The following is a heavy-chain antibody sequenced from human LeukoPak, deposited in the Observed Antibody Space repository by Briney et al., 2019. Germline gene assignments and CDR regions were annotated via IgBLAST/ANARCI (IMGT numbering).Heavy chain of an antibody. CDR3: AKDRGSGGYSFDF. J-gene: IGHJ4*02. CDR1: GFTFSSYA. CDR2: ISGSGGST. V-gene: IGHV3-23*01. Sequence: PGGSLRLSCAASGFTFSSYAMSWVRQAPGKGLEWVSAISGSGGSTYYADSVKGRFTVSRDNSKNTLYLQMNSLIPEDTAVYYCAKDRGSGGYSFDFWGQGTLVTVSS. D-gene: IGHD3-22*01.